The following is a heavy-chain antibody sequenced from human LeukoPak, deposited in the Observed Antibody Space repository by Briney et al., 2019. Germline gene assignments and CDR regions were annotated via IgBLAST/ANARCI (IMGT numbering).Heavy chain of an antibody. CDR3: AKGPFGLIEGAGKGFDY. V-gene: IGHV3-74*01. CDR2: IHSDGYTT. D-gene: IGHD6-13*01. J-gene: IGHJ4*02. Sequence: PGGSLRLSCAASGFTFSSYLMHWVRQAPGKGLVWVSRIHSDGYTTYYADSVKGRFTISRDNAKNTLFLQMNSLRAEDTAVYYCAKGPFGLIEGAGKGFDYWGQGTLVTVSS. CDR1: GFTFSSYL.